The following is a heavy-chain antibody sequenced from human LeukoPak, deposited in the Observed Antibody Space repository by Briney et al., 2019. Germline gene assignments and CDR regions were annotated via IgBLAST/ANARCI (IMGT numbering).Heavy chain of an antibody. J-gene: IGHJ4*02. CDR2: IYYSGST. Sequence: SETLSLTCSVSGGSISSHYWSWIRQPPGKGLEWIGYIYYSGSTNYNPSLRSRVTILVDTSKNQFSLKLNSVTAADTAVYYCARVDYGGNPITFDYWGQGTLVTVSS. CDR1: GGSISSHY. V-gene: IGHV4-59*11. CDR3: ARVDYGGNPITFDY. D-gene: IGHD4-23*01.